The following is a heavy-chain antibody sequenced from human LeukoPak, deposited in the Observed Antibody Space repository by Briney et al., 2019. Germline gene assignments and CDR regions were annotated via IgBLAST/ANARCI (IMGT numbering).Heavy chain of an antibody. Sequence: GGSLRLSCAASGFTFSSYSMNWVRQAPGKGLEWVSSISGSGGSTYYADSVKGRFTISRDNAKNSLYLQMNSLRAEDTAVYYCARTDYESAFDIWGQGTMVTVSS. CDR1: GFTFSSYS. J-gene: IGHJ3*02. CDR3: ARTDYESAFDI. CDR2: ISGSGGST. V-gene: IGHV3-21*01. D-gene: IGHD4-17*01.